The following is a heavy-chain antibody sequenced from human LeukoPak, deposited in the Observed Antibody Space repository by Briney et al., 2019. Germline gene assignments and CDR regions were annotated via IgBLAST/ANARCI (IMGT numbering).Heavy chain of an antibody. CDR2: ISYDGSNK. J-gene: IGHJ6*03. V-gene: IGHV3-30*03. D-gene: IGHD3-3*01. CDR1: GFTFSSYG. CDR3: ARGGYYDFWSGLRGYYYYMDV. Sequence: PGGSLRLSCAASGFTFSSYGVHWVRQAPGKGLEWVAVISYDGSNKYYADSVKGRFTISRDNSKNTLYLQMNSLRAEDTAVYYCARGGYYDFWSGLRGYYYYMDVWGKGTTVTVSS.